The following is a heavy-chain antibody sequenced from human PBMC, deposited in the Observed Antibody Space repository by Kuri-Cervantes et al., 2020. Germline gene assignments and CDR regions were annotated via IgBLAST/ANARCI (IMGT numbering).Heavy chain of an antibody. CDR3: ARRTVDYGDYDY. J-gene: IGHJ4*02. CDR1: GGSFSGYY. CDR2: INHSGNT. D-gene: IGHD4-17*01. Sequence: SETLSLTCGVSGGSFSGYYWTWIRQPPGKGLEWIGEINHSGNTNYNPSLKSRVTISLDMSKNQFSLKLTSMTAADTAVYYCARRTVDYGDYDYWGQGTLVTVSS. V-gene: IGHV4-34*01.